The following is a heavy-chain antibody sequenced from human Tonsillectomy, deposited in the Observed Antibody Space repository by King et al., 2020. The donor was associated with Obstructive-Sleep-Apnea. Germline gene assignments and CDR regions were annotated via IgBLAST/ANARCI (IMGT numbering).Heavy chain of an antibody. CDR2: IYYSGST. V-gene: IGHV4-39*07. D-gene: IGHD4-17*01. CDR3: ARDPRGISPVTTNRPYDY. CDR1: GGSISSSSYY. J-gene: IGHJ4*02. Sequence: LQLQESGPGLVKPSETLSLTCTVSGGSISSSSYYWGWIRQPPGKGLEWIGSIYYSGSTYYNPSLKSRVTISVDTSKNQFSLKLSSVTAADTAVYYCARDPRGISPVTTNRPYDYWGQGTLVTVSS.